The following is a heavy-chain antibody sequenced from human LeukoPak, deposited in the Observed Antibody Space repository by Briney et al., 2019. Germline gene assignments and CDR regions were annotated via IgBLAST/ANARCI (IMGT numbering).Heavy chain of an antibody. CDR1: GYSISSGYY. D-gene: IGHD2-2*01. CDR3: ARDLSACSSTSCYGGWFDP. CDR2: IYHSGST. J-gene: IGHJ5*02. V-gene: IGHV4-38-2*02. Sequence: SETLSLTCAVSGYSISSGYYWGWIRQPPGKGLEWIGSIYHSGSTYYNPSLKSRVTISVDTSKNQFSLKLSSVTAADTAVYYCARDLSACSSTSCYGGWFDPWGQGTLVTVSS.